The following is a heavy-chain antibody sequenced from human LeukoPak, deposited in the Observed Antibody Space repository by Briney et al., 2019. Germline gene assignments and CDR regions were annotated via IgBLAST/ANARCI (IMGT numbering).Heavy chain of an antibody. V-gene: IGHV3-21*01. CDR1: GFTVSGNY. Sequence: GGSLRLSCAASGFTVSGNYMSWVRQAPGKGLEWVSSISSSSTYIYYADSVKGRFTVSRDNAKNSLYLQMNSLSAEDTAVYYCAREGGYSYGCIDYWGQGTLVTVSS. J-gene: IGHJ4*02. CDR2: ISSSSTYI. CDR3: AREGGYSYGCIDY. D-gene: IGHD5-18*01.